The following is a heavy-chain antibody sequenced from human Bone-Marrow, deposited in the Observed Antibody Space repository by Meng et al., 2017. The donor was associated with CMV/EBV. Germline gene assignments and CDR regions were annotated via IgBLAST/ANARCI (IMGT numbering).Heavy chain of an antibody. J-gene: IGHJ4*02. Sequence: ASVKVSCKASGYTFTSYGISWVRQAPGQGLEWMGWINPNSGGTNYAQKFQGRVTMTRDTSISTAYMELSRLRSDDTAVYYCARVGSIVGALYWGQGTLVTVSS. V-gene: IGHV1-2*02. CDR3: ARVGSIVGALY. CDR2: INPNSGGT. D-gene: IGHD1-26*01. CDR1: GYTFTSYG.